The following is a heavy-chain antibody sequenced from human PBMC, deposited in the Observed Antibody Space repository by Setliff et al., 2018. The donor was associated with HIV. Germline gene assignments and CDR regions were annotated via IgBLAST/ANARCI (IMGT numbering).Heavy chain of an antibody. Sequence: SVKVSCKASGGNFSTYGISWVRQAPGQGLEWMGGIIPLFNKSNNAQKFQVRVTITADESTSTAYMELKSLRSEDSAVYYCARDRFCSRGSCYEPNWFDPWGQRTLVTVSS. J-gene: IGHJ5*02. CDR3: ARDRFCSRGSCYEPNWFDP. D-gene: IGHD2-15*01. V-gene: IGHV1-69*13. CDR1: GGNFSTYG. CDR2: IIPLFNKS.